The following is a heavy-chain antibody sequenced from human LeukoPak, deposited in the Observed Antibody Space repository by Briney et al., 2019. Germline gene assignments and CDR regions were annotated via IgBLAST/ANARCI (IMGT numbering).Heavy chain of an antibody. V-gene: IGHV3-23*01. CDR1: GFTFSRYD. Sequence: PGGSLRLSCAGSGFTFSRYDMRWVRQARGKGVEWGSAISATGGSTYYADSVQGRFTLSRDNSKNTLYLQMNSLRADDTPVYYCASRKGKGLGAFDIWGQGTMVTVSS. J-gene: IGHJ3*02. D-gene: IGHD3-16*01. CDR3: ASRKGKGLGAFDI. CDR2: ISATGGST.